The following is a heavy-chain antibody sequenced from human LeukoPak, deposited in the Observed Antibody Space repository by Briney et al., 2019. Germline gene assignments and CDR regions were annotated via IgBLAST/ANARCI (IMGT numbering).Heavy chain of an antibody. D-gene: IGHD2-21*02. J-gene: IGHJ4*02. CDR1: GFIFSSYA. V-gene: IGHV3-64*01. CDR3: ARDGGTYCGGDCYGD. Sequence: QAGGSLRLSCTASGFIFSSYAMHWVRQAPGKGLEYVSAISSNGDSTYYANSVKGRFTISRDNSKNTLYLQMGSLRAEDMAVYYCARDGGTYCGGDCYGDWGQGTLVTVSS. CDR2: ISSNGDST.